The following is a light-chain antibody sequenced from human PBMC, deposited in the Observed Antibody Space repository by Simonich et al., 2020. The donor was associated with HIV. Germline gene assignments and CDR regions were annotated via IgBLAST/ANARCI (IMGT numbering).Light chain of an antibody. V-gene: IGKV3-15*01. CDR2: GAS. CDR1: QSVSRN. J-gene: IGKJ2*01. Sequence: EIVMTQSPATLSVSPGERATLSCRASQSVSRNLAWYQQKHGQAPRLLIHGASTRATGIPARFSGSGSGTEFTLTISSLEPEDFAVYYCQQRSNWPPYTFGQGTKLEIK. CDR3: QQRSNWPPYT.